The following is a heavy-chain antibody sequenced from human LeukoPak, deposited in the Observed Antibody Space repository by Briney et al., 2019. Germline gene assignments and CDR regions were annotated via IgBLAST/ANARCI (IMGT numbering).Heavy chain of an antibody. D-gene: IGHD1-26*01. CDR3: ARVKAGATISDFYYYYMDV. CDR2: ITSNGGNI. V-gene: IGHV3-64*01. Sequence: PGGSLRLSCAASGFTFSDYTMRWVRQAPGKRLEYVSAITSNGGNIHYANSVKGRFTISRDNSKNSVYLQMGGLRTEDMAVYHCARVKAGATISDFYYYYMDVWGKGTTVTVSS. J-gene: IGHJ6*03. CDR1: GFTFSDYT.